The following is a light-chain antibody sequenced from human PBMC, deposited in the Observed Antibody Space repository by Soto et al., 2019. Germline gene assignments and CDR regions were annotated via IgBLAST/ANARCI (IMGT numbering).Light chain of an antibody. CDR2: DAS. V-gene: IGKV1-33*01. CDR3: QQYDDPSIT. CDR1: QDIRNY. J-gene: IGKJ5*01. Sequence: DIQMTQSPSSLSPSVGDRVTITCQASQDIRNYLNWYQQKPGNAPNLLIYDASKLETGVPSRFIGSGSGTHFTFTISSLQAEDFATYYCQQYDDPSITFGQGTRLEIK.